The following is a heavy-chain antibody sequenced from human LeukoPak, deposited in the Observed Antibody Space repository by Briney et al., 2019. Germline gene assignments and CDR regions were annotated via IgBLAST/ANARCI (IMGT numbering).Heavy chain of an antibody. Sequence: GGSLRLSCAASGFTFSESWMDWARQAPGKGLEWVANINQDGTVTYYVDSAKGRFTISRDNAKNSLYLQMDSLRVEDTAIYYCTKALDFWGQGSLVTVSS. J-gene: IGHJ4*02. CDR3: TKALDF. CDR2: INQDGTVT. CDR1: GFTFSESW. V-gene: IGHV3-7*01.